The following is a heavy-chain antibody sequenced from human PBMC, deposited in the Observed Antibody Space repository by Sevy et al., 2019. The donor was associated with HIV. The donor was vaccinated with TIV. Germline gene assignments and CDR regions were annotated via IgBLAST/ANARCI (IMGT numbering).Heavy chain of an antibody. Sequence: ASVKVSCKASGYTFTGYYMHWVRQAPGQGLEWMGWISPNSGGTNYAQKFQGRVTMTTATSISTAYMELSRLRSDDTAVYYCAGDLAVEQGWRAFDPWGQGTLVTVSS. CDR2: ISPNSGGT. V-gene: IGHV1-2*02. CDR3: AGDLAVEQGWRAFDP. J-gene: IGHJ5*02. D-gene: IGHD6-19*01. CDR1: GYTFTGYY.